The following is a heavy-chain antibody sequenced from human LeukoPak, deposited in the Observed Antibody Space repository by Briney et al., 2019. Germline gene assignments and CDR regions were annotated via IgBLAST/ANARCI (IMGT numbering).Heavy chain of an antibody. D-gene: IGHD3-22*01. CDR3: ARGPTMKMDV. Sequence: GGSLRLSCAASGFTVSSNYMNWVRQAPGKGLEWVSYISGTGRTVYYADSVKGRFTISRDNAKRSLYLQMNSLRAEDTAVYYCARGPTMKMDVWGKGTTVTVSS. CDR2: ISGTGRTV. V-gene: IGHV3-48*04. CDR1: GFTVSSNY. J-gene: IGHJ6*04.